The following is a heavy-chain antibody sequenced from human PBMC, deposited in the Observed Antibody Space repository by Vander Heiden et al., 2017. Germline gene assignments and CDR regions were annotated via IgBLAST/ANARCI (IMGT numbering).Heavy chain of an antibody. V-gene: IGHV4-39*01. CDR2: IYYSGST. CDR1: GGSISSRSFY. Sequence: QLQLQESAPGLVKPSETLSLTCTVSGGSISSRSFYWGCIRQPPGKGLEWIGSIYYSGSTYYNPSLKSRVTISVDTSKNQFSLKLSSVTAADTAVYYCARTYYYGSGSYWTFDPWGQGTLVTVSS. CDR3: ARTYYYGSGSYWTFDP. J-gene: IGHJ5*02. D-gene: IGHD3-10*01.